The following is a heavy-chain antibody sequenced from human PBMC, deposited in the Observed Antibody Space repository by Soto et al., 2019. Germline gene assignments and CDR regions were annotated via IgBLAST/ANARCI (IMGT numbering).Heavy chain of an antibody. J-gene: IGHJ3*02. CDR1: GYTYTGYY. V-gene: IGHV1-2*04. CDR2: INPNSGGT. Sequence: ASVKVSCKASGYTYTGYYMHWVRQAPGRGLEWMGWINPNSGGTNYAQKFQGWVTMTRDTSISTAYMELSRLRSDDTAVYYCAREYYYDSSGQALDIWGQGTMVTVSS. CDR3: AREYYYDSSGQALDI. D-gene: IGHD3-22*01.